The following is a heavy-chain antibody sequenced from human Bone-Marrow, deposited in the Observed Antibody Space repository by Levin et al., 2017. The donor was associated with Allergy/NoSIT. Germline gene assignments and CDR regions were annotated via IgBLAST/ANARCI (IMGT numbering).Heavy chain of an antibody. J-gene: IGHJ2*01. Sequence: PGGSLRLSCIVSGITFGDYSMNWVRRAPGKGLEWVSYIGSESHSIHYADSVRGRFTISREDAKNSLFLQMDSLREEDTAVYYCAGDLTGDYADSNWYFDLWGRGTLVTVSS. V-gene: IGHV3-48*02. CDR2: IGSESHSI. CDR1: GITFGDYS. CDR3: AGDLTGDYADSNWYFDL. D-gene: IGHD4-17*01.